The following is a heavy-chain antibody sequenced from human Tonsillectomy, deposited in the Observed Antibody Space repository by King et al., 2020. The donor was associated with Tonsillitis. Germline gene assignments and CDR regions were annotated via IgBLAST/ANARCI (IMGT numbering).Heavy chain of an antibody. V-gene: IGHV3-7*01. CDR3: AGAGAGYYGMDV. J-gene: IGHJ6*02. D-gene: IGHD3-10*01. Sequence: VQLVESGGGLVQPGGSLRLSCAVSRFTFSSYWMNWVRQAPGKGLEWVANIKKDGSEKYYVDSVKGRFTISRDNAKNSLYLQLNSLRAEDTAVYYCAGAGAGYYGMDVWGQGTTVTVSS. CDR1: RFTFSSYW. CDR2: IKKDGSEK.